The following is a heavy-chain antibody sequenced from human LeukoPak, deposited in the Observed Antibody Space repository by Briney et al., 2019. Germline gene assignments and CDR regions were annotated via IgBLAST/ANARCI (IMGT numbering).Heavy chain of an antibody. Sequence: SETLSLTCAVYGGSFSGYYWIWIRQPPGKGLAWIGEINHSGSTNYNPSLKSRVTISVDTSKNQFSLKLRSVTAADTAVYYCARGRYSYGGLDYWGQGTLVTVSS. CDR2: INHSGST. CDR3: ARGRYSYGGLDY. CDR1: GGSFSGYY. D-gene: IGHD5-18*01. V-gene: IGHV4-34*01. J-gene: IGHJ4*02.